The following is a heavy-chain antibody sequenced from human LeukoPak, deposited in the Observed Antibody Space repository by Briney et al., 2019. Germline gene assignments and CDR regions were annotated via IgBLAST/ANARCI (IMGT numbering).Heavy chain of an antibody. CDR2: IYPGDSDT. CDR3: ARTKPRSITIFGVEDYYYYTDV. J-gene: IGHJ6*03. D-gene: IGHD3-3*01. V-gene: IGHV5-51*01. Sequence: GESLKISCKGSGYSFTSYWIGWVRQMPGKGLEWMGIIYPGDSDTRYSPSFQGQVTISADKSISTAYLQWSSLKASDTAMYYCARTKPRSITIFGVEDYYYYTDVWGKGTTVTVSS. CDR1: GYSFTSYW.